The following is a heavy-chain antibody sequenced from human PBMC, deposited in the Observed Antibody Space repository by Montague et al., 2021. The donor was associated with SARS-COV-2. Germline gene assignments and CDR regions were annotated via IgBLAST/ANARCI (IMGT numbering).Heavy chain of an antibody. CDR3: ARHLAVGTSGFDI. CDR2: IHYTGSA. CDR1: GGSINNYY. J-gene: IGHJ3*02. V-gene: IGHV4-59*08. Sequence: SETLSLTCTVSGGSINNYYWRWIRQPPEKGPEWIAFIHYTGSANYNPSLKSRATIAVAPYKNQCSLKLTSVTAADAALYYCARHLAVGTSGFDIWGQGTMVTVSS. D-gene: IGHD6-19*01.